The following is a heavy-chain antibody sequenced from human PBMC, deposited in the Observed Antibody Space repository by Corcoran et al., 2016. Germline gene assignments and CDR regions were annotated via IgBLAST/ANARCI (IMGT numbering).Heavy chain of an antibody. CDR1: GGSFSGYY. CDR3: AGRRFGGNLIMGFDY. V-gene: IGHV4-34*01. D-gene: IGHD2-15*01. CDR2: INHSGST. J-gene: IGHJ4*02. Sequence: QVQLQQWGAGLLKPSETLSLTCAVYGGSFSGYYWSWIRQPPGKGLEWIGEINHSGSTNYNPSLTSRVTISVDTSKNQFSLKLSSVTAADPAVYYWAGRRFGGNLIMGFDYWGQGTLVTVSS.